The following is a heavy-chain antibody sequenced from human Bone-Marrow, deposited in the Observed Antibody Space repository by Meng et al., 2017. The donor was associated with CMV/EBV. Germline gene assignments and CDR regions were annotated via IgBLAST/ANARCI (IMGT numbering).Heavy chain of an antibody. CDR1: GYTFFTYG. Sequence: ASVKVSCKASGYTFFTYGLNWVRQAPGQGLEWMGWISPYNYNTNYAQKFQGRVIMTTDTSTSTAYMELRSLRSDDTAVYFCSRGRAVNWNDADSFGTDVWGQGTTVTVSS. J-gene: IGHJ6*02. V-gene: IGHV1-18*01. CDR2: ISPYNYNT. CDR3: SRGRAVNWNDADSFGTDV. D-gene: IGHD1-1*01.